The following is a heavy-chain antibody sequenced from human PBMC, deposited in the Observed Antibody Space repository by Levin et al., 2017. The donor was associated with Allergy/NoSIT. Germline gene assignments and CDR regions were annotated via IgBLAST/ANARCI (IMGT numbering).Heavy chain of an antibody. V-gene: IGHV4-59*02. J-gene: IGHJ3*02. CDR3: ARDRSGYSDVFDI. D-gene: IGHD3-22*01. Sequence: SQTLSLTCIVSGGSVNDYYWSWIRQPPGKGLEHIGYIYSSGSTKYNPSLTGRVTMSIDTSKNQFSLRLSSVTAADTAVYYCARDRSGYSDVFDIWGQGTMVTVSS. CDR1: GGSVNDYY. CDR2: IYSSGST.